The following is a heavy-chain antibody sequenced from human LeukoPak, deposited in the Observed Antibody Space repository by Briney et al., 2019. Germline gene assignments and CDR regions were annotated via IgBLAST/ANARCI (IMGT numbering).Heavy chain of an antibody. CDR2: IPYNGSNK. V-gene: IGHV3-30*18. J-gene: IGHJ6*02. CDR1: GFTFSSYG. Sequence: GGSLRLSCAASGFTFSSYGMHWVRQAPGKGLEWVAVIPYNGSNKYYADSVKGRFTISRDNSKNTLYLQMNSLRAEDTAVYYCAKAAYQLLGPYYYYGMDVWGQGTTVTVSS. D-gene: IGHD2-2*01. CDR3: AKAAYQLLGPYYYYGMDV.